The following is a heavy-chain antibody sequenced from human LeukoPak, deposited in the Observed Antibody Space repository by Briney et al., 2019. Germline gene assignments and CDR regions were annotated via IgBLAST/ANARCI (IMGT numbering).Heavy chain of an antibody. V-gene: IGHV3-11*01. J-gene: IGHJ4*02. D-gene: IGHD1-1*01. CDR3: ARNEDY. Sequence: PGGSLRLSCAASGFTFSDHYMTWMRQAPGKGLEWVSYISSSGNTIFYADSVKGRFTISRDNAKNSLYLQMNSLRAEDTAIYYCARNEDYWGQGALVTVSS. CDR1: GFTFSDHY. CDR2: ISSSGNTI.